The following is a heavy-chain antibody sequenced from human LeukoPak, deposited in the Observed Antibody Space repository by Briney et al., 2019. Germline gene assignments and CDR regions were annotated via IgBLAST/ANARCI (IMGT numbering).Heavy chain of an antibody. CDR1: GGTFSSYA. CDR2: IIPIFGTA. J-gene: IGHJ5*02. CDR3: ARDPPYYDILTGYSTNWFDP. Sequence: ASVKVSCKASGGTFSSYAISWVRQAPGQGLEWMGGIIPIFGTANYAQKFQGRVTITADESTSTAYMELSSLRSEDTAVYYCARDPPYYDILTGYSTNWFDPWGQGTLVTVSS. V-gene: IGHV1-69*13. D-gene: IGHD3-9*01.